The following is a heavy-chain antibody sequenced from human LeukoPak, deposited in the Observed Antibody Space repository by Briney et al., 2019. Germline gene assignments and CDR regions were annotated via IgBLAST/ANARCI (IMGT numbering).Heavy chain of an antibody. CDR2: ISAYNGNT. D-gene: IGHD3-10*01. V-gene: IGHV1-18*01. CDR3: ARVSYGSGSYAGGFDP. CDR1: GYTFTSYG. J-gene: IGHJ5*02. Sequence: ASVKVSCKASGYTFTSYGISWVRQAPGQGLEWMGWISAYNGNTNYAQKLQGRVTMTTDTSTSTAYMELRSLRSDDTAVYYCARVSYGSGSYAGGFDPWGQGTLVTVSS.